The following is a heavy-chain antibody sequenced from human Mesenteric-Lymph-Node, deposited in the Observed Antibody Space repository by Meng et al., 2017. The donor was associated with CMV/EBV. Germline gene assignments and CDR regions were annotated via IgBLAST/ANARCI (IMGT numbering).Heavy chain of an antibody. CDR3: ARDAPTKAQTYYYDSSGYYYSLPDY. V-gene: IGHV3-74*01. CDR2: INRDGSNT. J-gene: IGHJ4*02. Sequence: GGSLRLSCAASGFTFSNNWLHWVRQGPGKGLVWVSRINRDGSNTSYGDSVKGRFTISRDNAKNSLYLQMNSLRAEDTALYYCARDAPTKAQTYYYDSSGYYYSLPDYWGQGTLVTVSS. D-gene: IGHD3-22*01. CDR1: GFTFSNNW.